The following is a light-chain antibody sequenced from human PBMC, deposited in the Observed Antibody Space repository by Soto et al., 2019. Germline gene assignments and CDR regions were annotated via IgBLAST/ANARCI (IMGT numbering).Light chain of an antibody. CDR3: AAWDDSLNVL. CDR1: TSNIGSNT. Sequence: QSVLTQSPSASGTPGQRVTISCSGSTSNIGSNTVNWYQQLPGTAPKLLIYDNNQRPSGVPDRFSGSKSGTSASLAISGLQSEDEADYYCAAWDDSLNVLFGGGTKLTVL. J-gene: IGLJ2*01. V-gene: IGLV1-44*01. CDR2: DNN.